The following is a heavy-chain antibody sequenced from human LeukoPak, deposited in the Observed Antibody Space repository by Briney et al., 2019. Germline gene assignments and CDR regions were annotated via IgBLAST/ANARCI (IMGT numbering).Heavy chain of an antibody. D-gene: IGHD1-1*01. V-gene: IGHV3-48*04. Sequence: PGGSLRLSCAASGFTFSDYSMNWVRQAPGKGLEWISWIGISSGNTKYADSVKCRFTISGDNAKNSLYLQMNSLRAEDTAVYYCAKSGSSTGTTHRQFDPWGQGTLVTVSS. CDR2: IGISSGNT. CDR1: GFTFSDYS. CDR3: AKSGSSTGTTHRQFDP. J-gene: IGHJ5*02.